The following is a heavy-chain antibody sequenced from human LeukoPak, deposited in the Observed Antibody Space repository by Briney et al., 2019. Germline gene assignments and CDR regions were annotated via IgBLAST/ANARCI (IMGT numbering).Heavy chain of an antibody. CDR1: GYTFIGYY. V-gene: IGHV1-2*02. D-gene: IGHD5/OR15-5a*01. J-gene: IGHJ4*02. Sequence: SVNVSCKSSGYTFIGYYLHWVRQAPGQGREWMGWINPTSGGTNYAQKFRDRLTMTRDTSINTAYMETSRLTSDDTAVSYCARLVGLSTTASYRGQGTLVIVSS. CDR2: INPTSGGT. CDR3: ARLVGLSTTASY.